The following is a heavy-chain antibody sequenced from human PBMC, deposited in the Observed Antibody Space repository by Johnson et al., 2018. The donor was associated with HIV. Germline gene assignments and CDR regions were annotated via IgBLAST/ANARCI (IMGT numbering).Heavy chain of an antibody. CDR3: ARDAQHFRNYFGSGNGAFDV. V-gene: IGHV3-66*02. D-gene: IGHD3-10*01. CDR2: IYSGGST. Sequence: VQLVESGGGVVQPGGSLRLSCAASGFTVSRNYMTWVRQAPGKGLEWVSVIYSGGSTYHADPVQGRFTISRDNSKNTVYLQMNSLRSEDTAVYYCARDAQHFRNYFGSGNGAFDVWGQGTMVTVSS. J-gene: IGHJ3*01. CDR1: GFTVSRNY.